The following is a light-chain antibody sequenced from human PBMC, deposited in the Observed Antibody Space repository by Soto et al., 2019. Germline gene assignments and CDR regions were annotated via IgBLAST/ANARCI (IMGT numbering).Light chain of an antibody. CDR1: QGISSW. J-gene: IGKJ1*01. Sequence: DIQMTQSPSSVSASVGDRFTITFRSSQGISSWLAWYQQKPGKAPKLLICGASSLQSGVPSRFSGSGSGPEFTLTISSLQPDDFGTYYCQQYNSFAWTFGQGTKVDI. CDR3: QQYNSFAWT. V-gene: IGKV1-12*01. CDR2: GAS.